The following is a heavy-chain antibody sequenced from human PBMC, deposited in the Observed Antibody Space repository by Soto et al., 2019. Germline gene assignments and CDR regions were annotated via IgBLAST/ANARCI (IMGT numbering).Heavy chain of an antibody. CDR3: ARGSRGSFSPFDY. CDR2: INYRERT. D-gene: IGHD1-26*01. J-gene: IGHJ4*02. V-gene: IGHV4-34*01. CDR1: GGSFSGYD. Sequence: SETRSLTYSVYGGSFSGYDWSWIRQPPGIGLEWLGEINYRERTNYNPSPQSRVTISADTSKNQFSLNLSSVTAEDTAVYSCARGSRGSFSPFDYWGQGTQVTVSS.